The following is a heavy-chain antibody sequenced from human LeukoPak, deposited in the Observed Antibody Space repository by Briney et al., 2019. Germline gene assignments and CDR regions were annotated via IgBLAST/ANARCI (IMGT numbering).Heavy chain of an antibody. CDR1: GGSISSYY. V-gene: IGHV4-59*08. J-gene: IGHJ5*02. CDR3: ARRTYYYDSSGYAGYWLDP. Sequence: PSETLSLTCTVSGGSISSYYRSWIRQPTGKGLEWIGYIYYSGSTNYNPSLKSRVTISVDTSKNQFSLKLSSVTAADTAVYYCARRTYYYDSSGYAGYWLDPWGQGTLVTVSS. D-gene: IGHD3-22*01. CDR2: IYYSGST.